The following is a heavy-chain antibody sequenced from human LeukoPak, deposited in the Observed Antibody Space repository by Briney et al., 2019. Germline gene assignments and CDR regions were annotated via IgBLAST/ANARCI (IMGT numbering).Heavy chain of an antibody. Sequence: ASVKVSCKASGYTFTSYGISWVRQAPGQGLEWMGWISAYNGNTNYAQKLQGRVTMTTDTSTSTAYMELRSLRSDDTAVYYCARDEPITGTTSHGDYWGQGTLVTVSS. J-gene: IGHJ4*02. V-gene: IGHV1-18*01. CDR3: ARDEPITGTTSHGDY. CDR2: ISAYNGNT. D-gene: IGHD1-7*01. CDR1: GYTFTSYG.